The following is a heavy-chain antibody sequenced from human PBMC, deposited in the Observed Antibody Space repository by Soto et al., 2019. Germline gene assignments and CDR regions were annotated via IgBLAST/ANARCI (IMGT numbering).Heavy chain of an antibody. CDR2: IYYSGST. V-gene: IGHV4-39*01. CDR1: GGSISSSSYY. Sequence: SETLSLTCTVSGGSISSSSYYWGWIRQPPGKGLEWIGSIYYSGSTYYNPSLKSRVTISVDTSKNQFSLKLSSVTAADTAVYYCARAYYYDSSGYSYNWFDPWGQGTLVT. D-gene: IGHD3-22*01. J-gene: IGHJ5*02. CDR3: ARAYYYDSSGYSYNWFDP.